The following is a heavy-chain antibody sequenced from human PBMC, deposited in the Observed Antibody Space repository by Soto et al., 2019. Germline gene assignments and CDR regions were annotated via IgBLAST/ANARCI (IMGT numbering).Heavy chain of an antibody. V-gene: IGHV3-23*01. Sequence: GGSLRLSCAASGFTFSSYAMSWVRQAPGKGLEWVSAISGSGGSTYYADSVKGRFTISRDNSKNTLYLQMNSLRAEDTAVYYCANRGYSYGNYYFDYWGQGTLVTVSS. D-gene: IGHD5-18*01. CDR3: ANRGYSYGNYYFDY. CDR2: ISGSGGST. J-gene: IGHJ4*02. CDR1: GFTFSSYA.